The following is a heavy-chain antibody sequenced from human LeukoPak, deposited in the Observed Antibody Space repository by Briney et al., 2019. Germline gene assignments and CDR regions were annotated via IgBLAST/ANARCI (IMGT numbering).Heavy chain of an antibody. CDR3: ARLQSGIRNWFDP. V-gene: IGHV4-59*11. J-gene: IGHJ5*02. CDR1: GDSISSHY. Sequence: SETLSLTCTVSGDSISSHYWSLIRQPPGKGLEWIGYIYYSGNTNYNPSLKSRVTISVDTSKNQFSLKLSSVTAADTAVYYCARLQSGIRNWFDPWGQGTLVTVSS. CDR2: IYYSGNT. D-gene: IGHD1-1*01.